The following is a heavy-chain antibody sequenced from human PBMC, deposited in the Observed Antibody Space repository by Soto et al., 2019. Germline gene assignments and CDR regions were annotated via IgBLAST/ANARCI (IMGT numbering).Heavy chain of an antibody. Sequence: QVHLVESGGGEVQPGRSLRLSCAASGFNFFDYGMHWVRQAPGRGLEWVALISSDGTTKVYADSMKGRVTISRDNFRNTVHVQLNSLRAEDTAVYYCARARGYTYDLNLPLDYWGQGTRVTVSS. V-gene: IGHV3-30*03. J-gene: IGHJ4*02. CDR2: ISSDGTTK. CDR3: ARARGYTYDLNLPLDY. D-gene: IGHD3-16*01. CDR1: GFNFFDYG.